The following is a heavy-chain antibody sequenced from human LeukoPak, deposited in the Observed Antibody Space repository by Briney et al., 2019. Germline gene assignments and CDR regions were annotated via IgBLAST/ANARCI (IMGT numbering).Heavy chain of an antibody. CDR3: AKRHDILGGKYYFVY. CDR2: ISGSGERT. Sequence: PGGSLRLSCAASGFTFSDYAMTWVRQAPGKGLECVSAISGSGERTYYADSVEGRFNIPRDNSKNTLHLHMNSLRLDDTALYFCAKRHDILGGKYYFVYWGQGALVTVSS. CDR1: GFTFSDYA. J-gene: IGHJ4*02. D-gene: IGHD3-16*01. V-gene: IGHV3-23*01.